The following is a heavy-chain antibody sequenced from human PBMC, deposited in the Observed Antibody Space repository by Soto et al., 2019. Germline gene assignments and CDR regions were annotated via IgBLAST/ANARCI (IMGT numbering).Heavy chain of an antibody. Sequence: SETLSLTCTVLGGSISSSSCYWGWIRQPPGKGLEWIGSIYCSGSTYYNPSLKSRVTISVDTAKNHCSRKLSSVTAADTAVYYSARKYSRAQVYFDYWGQGTLVTVSA. CDR3: ARKYSRAQVYFDY. CDR1: GGSISSSSCY. J-gene: IGHJ4*02. V-gene: IGHV4-39*02. CDR2: IYCSGST. D-gene: IGHD6-6*01.